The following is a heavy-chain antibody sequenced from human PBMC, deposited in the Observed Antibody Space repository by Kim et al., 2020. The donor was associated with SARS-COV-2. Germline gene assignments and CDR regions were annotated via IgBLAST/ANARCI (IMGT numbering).Heavy chain of an antibody. CDR2: IYYSGST. D-gene: IGHD2-15*01. Sequence: SETLSLTCTVSGGSISSSNYYWGWIRQPPGKGLEWIGSIYYSGSTYYNPSLKSRFTISVDTSKNQFSLKLSSVTAADTAVYYCARHPYCSGGSCYSYNYYFDYWGQGTLVTVSS. CDR1: GGSISSSNYY. J-gene: IGHJ4*02. CDR3: ARHPYCSGGSCYSYNYYFDY. V-gene: IGHV4-39*01.